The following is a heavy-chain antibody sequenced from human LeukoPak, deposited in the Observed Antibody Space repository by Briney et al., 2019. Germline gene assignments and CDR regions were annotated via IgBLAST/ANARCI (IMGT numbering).Heavy chain of an antibody. D-gene: IGHD6-19*01. CDR1: GDPVSRGSYY. J-gene: IGHJ5*02. CDR3: ARGFASGWYSRYDP. Sequence: PSETLSLTCTVSGDPVSRGSYYWSWIRQPPGKELEWIGYVYHTGSTNYNPSLKSPVTISVDTSKNEFSLKMTSVTAADTAVYYCARGFASGWYSRYDPWGQGTLVTVSS. V-gene: IGHV4-61*01. CDR2: VYHTGST.